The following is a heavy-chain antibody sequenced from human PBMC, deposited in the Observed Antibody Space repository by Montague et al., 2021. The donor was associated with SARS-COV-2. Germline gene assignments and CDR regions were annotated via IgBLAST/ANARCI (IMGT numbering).Heavy chain of an antibody. Sequence: TLSLTCTVSGGSISSSSYYWGWIRQPPGKGLEWIGTIYYSGSTYYNPSLKSRVTISVDTSKNQFSLKLSSVIAADTAVYYCARGWFSPMLVVVIRGPFDYWGQGALVTVSS. V-gene: IGHV4-39*07. J-gene: IGHJ4*02. D-gene: IGHD3-22*01. CDR1: GGSISSSSYY. CDR3: ARGWFSPMLVVVIRGPFDY. CDR2: IYYSGST.